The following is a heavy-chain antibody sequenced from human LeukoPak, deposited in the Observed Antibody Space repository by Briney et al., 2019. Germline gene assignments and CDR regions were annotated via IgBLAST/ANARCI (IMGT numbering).Heavy chain of an antibody. J-gene: IGHJ2*01. D-gene: IGHD4-23*01. CDR3: ARLLRWLGYFDL. V-gene: IGHV4-34*01. CDR1: GGSFSGYY. Sequence: SETLSLTCAVYGGSFSGYYRSWIRQPPGKGLEWIGEINHSGSTNYNPSLKSRVTISVDTSKNQFSLKLSSVTAADTAVYYCARLLRWLGYFDLWGRGTLVTVSS. CDR2: INHSGST.